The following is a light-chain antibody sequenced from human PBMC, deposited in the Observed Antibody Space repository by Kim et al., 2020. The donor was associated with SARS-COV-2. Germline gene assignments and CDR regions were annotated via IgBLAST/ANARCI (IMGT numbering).Light chain of an antibody. CDR3: SSQTNTGTWV. Sequence: GQSVTISCPGTSSDVGSYNRVSWYHQPPGTAPKLIIYEVSNRPSGVPDRFSGSKSGNTASLTISGLQAEDEADYYCSSQTNTGTWVFGGGTKVTVL. CDR2: EVS. V-gene: IGLV2-18*02. CDR1: SSDVGSYNR. J-gene: IGLJ3*02.